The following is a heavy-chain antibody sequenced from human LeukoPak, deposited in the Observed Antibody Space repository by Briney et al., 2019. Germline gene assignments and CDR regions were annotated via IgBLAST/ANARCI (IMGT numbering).Heavy chain of an antibody. CDR2: IYHSGST. CDR3: AMDFSITMVRGALDY. J-gene: IGHJ4*02. V-gene: IGHV4-38-2*01. CDR1: GYSISSGYY. Sequence: PSETLSLTCAVSGYSISSGYYWGWIRQPPGKGLEWIGSIYHSGSTYYNPSLKSRVTISVDTSKNQFSLKLSSVTAADTAVYYCAMDFSITMVRGALDYWGQGTLVTVSS. D-gene: IGHD3-10*01.